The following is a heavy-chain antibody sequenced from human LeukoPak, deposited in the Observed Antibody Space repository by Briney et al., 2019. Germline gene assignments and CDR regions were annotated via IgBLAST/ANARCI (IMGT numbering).Heavy chain of an antibody. CDR2: IIPILGIA. V-gene: IGHV1-69*04. D-gene: IGHD6-19*01. Sequence: SVTVSCKASGGTFSSYAISWVRQAPGQGLEWMGRIIPILGIANYAQKFQGRVTITADKSTSTAYMELSSLRSEDTAVYYCARDSSVAGKFDYWGQGTLVTVSS. CDR1: GGTFSSYA. J-gene: IGHJ4*02. CDR3: ARDSSVAGKFDY.